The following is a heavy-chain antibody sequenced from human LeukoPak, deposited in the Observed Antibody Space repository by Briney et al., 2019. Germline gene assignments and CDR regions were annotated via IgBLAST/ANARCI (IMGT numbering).Heavy chain of an antibody. J-gene: IGHJ4*02. CDR2: IYYSGST. D-gene: IGHD4-11*01. V-gene: IGHV4-39*07. CDR1: GGSISSSSYY. CDR3: ARDLKTVTTSYFDY. Sequence: SETLSLTCTVSGGSISSSSYYWGWIRQPPGKGLEWIGSIYYSGSTYYNPSLKSRVTISVDTSENQFSLKLSSVTAADTAVYYCARDLKTVTTSYFDYWGQGTLVTVSS.